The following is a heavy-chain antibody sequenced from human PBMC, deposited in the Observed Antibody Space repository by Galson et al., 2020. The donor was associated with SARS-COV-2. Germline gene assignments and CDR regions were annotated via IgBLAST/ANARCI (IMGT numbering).Heavy chain of an antibody. CDR3: ARDCDGTCWFDY. Sequence: GESLKISCAGSGFTFSRYSMNWVRQAPGKGLEWLTYISSRSSPIMYADSVKGRFTVSRDNARNSLYLQINDLRSEDTAVNYCARDCDGTCWFDYWGQGTLVTVSS. CDR1: GFTFSRYS. V-gene: IGHV3-48*01. D-gene: IGHD2-15*01. CDR2: ISSRSSPI. J-gene: IGHJ4*02.